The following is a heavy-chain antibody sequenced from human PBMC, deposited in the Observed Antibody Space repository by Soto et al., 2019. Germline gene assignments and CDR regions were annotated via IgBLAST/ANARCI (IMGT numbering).Heavy chain of an antibody. CDR3: ARLSGSWQSWFDP. J-gene: IGHJ5*02. CDR2: IYYSGNT. CDR1: GGSISSNDFY. Sequence: PSETLSLTCIVSGGSISSNDFYWSWIRQHPGKGLEWIGYIYYSGNTYYNPSLKSRVTILVDTSKNQFSLKVSSVTAADTAVYYCARLSGSWQSWFDPLGQGTLVTVSS. D-gene: IGHD6-13*01. V-gene: IGHV4-31*03.